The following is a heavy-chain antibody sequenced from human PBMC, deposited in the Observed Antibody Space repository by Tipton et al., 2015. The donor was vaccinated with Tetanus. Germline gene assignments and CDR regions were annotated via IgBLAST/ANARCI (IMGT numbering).Heavy chain of an antibody. CDR1: GGSISSSSYY. CDR3: ARDEMAAAGFVGYYYYGMDV. Sequence: TLSLTCAVSGGSISSSSYYWGWIRQPPGKGLEWIGSIYYSGSTYYTPSLKSRVIISGDTSKNPFSLKLSSVTAADTAVYYCARDEMAAAGFVGYYYYGMDVWGQGTTVTVSS. J-gene: IGHJ6*02. D-gene: IGHD6-13*01. V-gene: IGHV4-39*02. CDR2: IYYSGST.